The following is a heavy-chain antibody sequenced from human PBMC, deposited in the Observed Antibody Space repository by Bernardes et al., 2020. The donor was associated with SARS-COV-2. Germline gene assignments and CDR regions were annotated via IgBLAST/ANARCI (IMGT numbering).Heavy chain of an antibody. CDR1: GFTFGDYI. V-gene: IGHV3-49*03. CDR3: ARLWRVVGWYPGH. Sequence: GGSLRLSCTASGFTFGDYILSWFRQAPGKGLEWVGLIRSKTHGETTDYAASVEGRFTISRDDSKSTAYLQMNRLQIEDTAVYYCARLWRVVGWYPGHWGQGTLVTVSS. J-gene: IGHJ4*02. CDR2: IRSKTHGETT. D-gene: IGHD3-22*01.